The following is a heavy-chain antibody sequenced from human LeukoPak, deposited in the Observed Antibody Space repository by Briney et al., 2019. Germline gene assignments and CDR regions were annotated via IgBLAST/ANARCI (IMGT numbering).Heavy chain of an antibody. CDR1: GFTFATYS. CDR2: IFGSASKI. D-gene: IGHD6-19*01. CDR3: VKDRVPDSGWSFDV. J-gene: IGHJ3*01. Sequence: GGALRLSCTTSGFTFATYSMSWVRQAPGQGLEGVAPIFGSASKIYHADSVKGRFAVSRDDSKNTLYLQMNGLRVEDTALYYCVKDRVPDSGWSFDVWGRGTMVTVSA. V-gene: IGHV3-23*01.